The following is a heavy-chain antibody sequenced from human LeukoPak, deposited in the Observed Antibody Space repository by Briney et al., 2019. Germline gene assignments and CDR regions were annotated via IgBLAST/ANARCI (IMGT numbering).Heavy chain of an antibody. V-gene: IGHV3-30*18. CDR1: GFTLSSYG. CDR3: AKRNLGNIDY. J-gene: IGHJ4*02. Sequence: GGSLRLSCAASGFTLSSYGMHWVRQAPGKGLEWVAVISYDGSNKYYADSVKGRFTISRDNSKNTPYLQMNSLRAEDTAVYYCAKRNLGNIDYWGQGTLVTVSS. CDR2: ISYDGSNK. D-gene: IGHD3-16*01.